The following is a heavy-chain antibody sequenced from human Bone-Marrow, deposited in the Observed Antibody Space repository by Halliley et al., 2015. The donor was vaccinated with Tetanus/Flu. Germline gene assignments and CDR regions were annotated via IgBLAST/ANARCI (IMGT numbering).Heavy chain of an antibody. CDR1: GGSIDSVYYS. CDR2: IHHGGGT. D-gene: IGHD3-16*01. J-gene: IGHJ4*02. Sequence: LRLSCTVSGGSIDSVYYSLNWIRQTPLKGLEWIGYIHHGGGTYYNPSLESRVTLSVDRSKSQFSLRLNSVTAADTAVYYCARGSTIGEVGFDYWGQGTLVTVSS. CDR3: ARGSTIGEVGFDY. V-gene: IGHV4-30-2*01.